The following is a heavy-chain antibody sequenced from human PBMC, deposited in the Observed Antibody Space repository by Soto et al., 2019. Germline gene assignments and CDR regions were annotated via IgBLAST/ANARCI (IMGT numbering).Heavy chain of an antibody. CDR1: GFSLSSYA. CDR2: ISGSGGRT. J-gene: IGHJ5*02. Sequence: GGSLRLSCVATGFSLSSYAMTWVRQAPGKGLEWVSVISGSGGRTDYADSVKGRFTISRDNSKNTLFLQMNSLKAEDTALYYCVKAYNTGWYNWFDPWGPGTLVTVSS. V-gene: IGHV3-23*01. D-gene: IGHD6-13*01. CDR3: VKAYNTGWYNWFDP.